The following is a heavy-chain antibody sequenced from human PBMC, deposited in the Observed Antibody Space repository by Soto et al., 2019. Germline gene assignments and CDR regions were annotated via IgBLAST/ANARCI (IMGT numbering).Heavy chain of an antibody. CDR1: GFTFNNYA. CDR2: VSFEGSQK. D-gene: IGHD4-17*01. V-gene: IGHV3-30-3*01. CDR3: ARDQGYGDPVLDY. Sequence: QVQLVESGGGVVQPGRSLRLSCTGSGFTFNNYAFHWVRQAPGMGLEWVAVVSFEGSQKSYADSVKGRFTISRDNSDNTLFLQMNNLRPDDTAVYYCARDQGYGDPVLDYWGQGTLVTVSS. J-gene: IGHJ4*02.